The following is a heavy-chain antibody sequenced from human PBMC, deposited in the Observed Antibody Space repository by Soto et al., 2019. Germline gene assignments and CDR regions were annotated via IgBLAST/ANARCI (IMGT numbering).Heavy chain of an antibody. CDR2: IIPIFGTA. D-gene: IGHD3-9*01. Sequence: SVKVSCKASGGTFSSYAISWVRQAPGQGLEWMGGIIPIFGTANYAQKFQGRVTITADESTSTAYMELSSLRSEDTAVYYCARSGGQYYDILTGYYTLDYWGQGTLVTVSS. CDR1: GGTFSSYA. CDR3: ARSGGQYYDILTGYYTLDY. J-gene: IGHJ4*02. V-gene: IGHV1-69*13.